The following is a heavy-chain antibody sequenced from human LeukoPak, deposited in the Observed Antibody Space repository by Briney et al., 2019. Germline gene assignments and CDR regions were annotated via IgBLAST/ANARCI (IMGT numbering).Heavy chain of an antibody. CDR2: INTDETIT. CDR1: GFTFSNHW. Sequence: GGSLRLSCAASGFTFSNHWMHWVRQAPGKGPMWISRINTDETITTYADSVKGRFTISRDNAKNTLYLQMNNLRAEDTAVYYCARDLTWNQVDYWGQGALVTVSP. J-gene: IGHJ4*02. CDR3: ARDLTWNQVDY. D-gene: IGHD1-1*01. V-gene: IGHV3-74*01.